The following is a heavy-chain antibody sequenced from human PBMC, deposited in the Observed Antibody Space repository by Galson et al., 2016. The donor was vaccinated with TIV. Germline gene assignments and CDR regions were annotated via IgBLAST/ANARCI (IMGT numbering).Heavy chain of an antibody. D-gene: IGHD3-10*01. CDR2: IRNKLYGGTT. V-gene: IGHV3-49*04. J-gene: IGHJ4*02. CDR3: SRTHLMDVIIIPKYFDY. Sequence: SLRLSCAGSGFMFGDYGMSWVRQAPGKGLEWVGLIRNKLYGGTTEYAASVKGRFTISRDDPKSIAYLQMDRLKTEDTAVYYCSRTHLMDVIIIPKYFDYWGQGTLLTVSS. CDR1: GFMFGDYG.